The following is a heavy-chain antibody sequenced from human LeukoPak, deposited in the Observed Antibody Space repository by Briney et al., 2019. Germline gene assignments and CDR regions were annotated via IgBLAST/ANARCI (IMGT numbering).Heavy chain of an antibody. Sequence: GGSLRLSCEASGFTFSRYAMMWVRQPPGKGLGWISTIIGSGSGAFYADSVTGRFTICRDNSENTMFLQMDNVRADDTALYYCAKGAATGLVDWFDPWGQGTLVSVS. CDR3: AKGAATGLVDWFDP. D-gene: IGHD3/OR15-3a*01. J-gene: IGHJ5*02. V-gene: IGHV3-23*01. CDR1: GFTFSRYA. CDR2: IIGSGSGA.